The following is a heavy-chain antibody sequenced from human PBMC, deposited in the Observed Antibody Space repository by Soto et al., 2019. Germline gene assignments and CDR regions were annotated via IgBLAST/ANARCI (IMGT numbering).Heavy chain of an antibody. Sequence: QVQLVESGGGVVQPGRSLRLSCAASGFTFRSHGMHWVRQAPGKGLEWVAVIWFDGSKKYYADSVKGRFTISRDDSKNRLDLQMNGLRAEDTAVYYCARAGAATYGMDVWGQGTTVTVSS. CDR3: ARAGAATYGMDV. CDR1: GFTFRSHG. CDR2: IWFDGSKK. D-gene: IGHD6-25*01. V-gene: IGHV3-33*01. J-gene: IGHJ6*02.